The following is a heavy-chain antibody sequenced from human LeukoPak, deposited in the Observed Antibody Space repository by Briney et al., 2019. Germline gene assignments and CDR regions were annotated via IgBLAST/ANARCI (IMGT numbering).Heavy chain of an antibody. CDR1: GGTFSSYA. J-gene: IGHJ3*02. CDR3: ARPSSRYYDYVWGSYAFDI. Sequence: ASVKVSCKASGGTFSSYAISWVRQAPGQGLEWMGGIIPIFGTANYAQKFQGRVTITTDESTSTAYMELSSLRSEDTAVYYCARPSSRYYDYVWGSYAFDIWGQGTMVTVSS. V-gene: IGHV1-69*05. CDR2: IIPIFGTA. D-gene: IGHD3-16*01.